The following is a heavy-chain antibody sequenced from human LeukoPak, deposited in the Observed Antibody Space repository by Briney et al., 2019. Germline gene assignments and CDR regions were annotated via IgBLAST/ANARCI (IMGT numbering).Heavy chain of an antibody. J-gene: IGHJ6*03. Sequence: ASVKVSCKASGYTFTGYYMHWVRQAPGQGLEWMGWINPNSGGTNYAQKFQGRVTMTRDTSISTAYMELSRLRSDDTAVYYCARALEGSGYYHHDYYYYMDVWGKGTTVTVSS. D-gene: IGHD3-22*01. CDR1: GYTFTGYY. V-gene: IGHV1-2*02. CDR3: ARALEGSGYYHHDYYYYMDV. CDR2: INPNSGGT.